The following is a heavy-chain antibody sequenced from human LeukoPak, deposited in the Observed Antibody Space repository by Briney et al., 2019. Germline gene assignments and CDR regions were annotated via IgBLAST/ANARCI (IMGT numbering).Heavy chain of an antibody. CDR1: GYTFTSYG. Sequence: ASVKVSCKASGYTFTSYGISWVRQAPGQGLEWMGWISAYNGNTNYAQKLQGRVTMTTDTSTSTAYMELRSLRSDDTAVYYCARDKLWFGELKFDPWGQGTLVTVSS. D-gene: IGHD3-10*01. CDR2: ISAYNGNT. J-gene: IGHJ5*02. V-gene: IGHV1-18*01. CDR3: ARDKLWFGELKFDP.